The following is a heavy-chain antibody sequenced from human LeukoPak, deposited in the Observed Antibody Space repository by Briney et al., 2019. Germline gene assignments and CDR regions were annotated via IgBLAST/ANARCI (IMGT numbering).Heavy chain of an antibody. J-gene: IGHJ5*02. Sequence: RASQTLSLTCTVSGGSISSGDYYWSWIRQPPGKGLEWIGYIYYSGSTYSHPSLKSRVTISVSTSKNQFSLKLSSVAAADTAVYYCARDRGGSYEENWFDPWGQGTLVTVSS. CDR2: IYYSGST. CDR1: GGSISSGDYY. D-gene: IGHD1-26*01. CDR3: ARDRGGSYEENWFDP. V-gene: IGHV4-30-4*08.